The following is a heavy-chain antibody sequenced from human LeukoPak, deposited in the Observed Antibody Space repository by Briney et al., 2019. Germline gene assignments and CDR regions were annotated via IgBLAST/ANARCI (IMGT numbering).Heavy chain of an antibody. CDR2: IGTAGDT. D-gene: IGHD4-17*01. CDR1: GFTFSSYD. J-gene: IGHJ4*02. CDR3: ARGAYGDYFDY. V-gene: IGHV3-13*01. Sequence: GGSLRLSCAASGFTFSSYDMHWVRQATGKGLEWVSAIGTAGDTYYPGSVKGRFTISRENAKNSLYLQMNSLRAGDTAVYYCARGAYGDYFDYWGQGTLVTASS.